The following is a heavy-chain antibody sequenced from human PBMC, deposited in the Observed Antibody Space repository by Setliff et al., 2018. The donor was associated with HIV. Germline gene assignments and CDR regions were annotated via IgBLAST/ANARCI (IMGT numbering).Heavy chain of an antibody. CDR2: IYYSGNT. V-gene: IGHV4-59*08. CDR1: GASIRGHY. CDR3: ARSLVPSGYYYGRHAFDI. D-gene: IGHD3-22*01. Sequence: PSETLSLTCSVSGASIRGHYWSWIRQSTGKGLEWIGNIYYSGNTNYNPSFKSRVTISVDTAKNQFSLRVNSVTAADTAVYYCARSLVPSGYYYGRHAFDIWGQGTKVTVSS. J-gene: IGHJ3*02.